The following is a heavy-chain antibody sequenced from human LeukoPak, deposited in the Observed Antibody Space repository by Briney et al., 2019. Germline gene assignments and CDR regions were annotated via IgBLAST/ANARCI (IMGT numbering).Heavy chain of an antibody. CDR2: IIPIFGTA. CDR3: ARERGVYSYSCAFDI. J-gene: IGHJ3*02. CDR1: GGTFSSYA. Sequence: SVKVSCKASGGTFSSYAISWVRQAPGQGLEWMGRIIPIFGTANYAQKFQGRVTITTDESTSTAYMELSSLRSEDTAVYYCARERGVYSYSCAFDIWGQGTMVTVSS. D-gene: IGHD5-18*01. V-gene: IGHV1-69*05.